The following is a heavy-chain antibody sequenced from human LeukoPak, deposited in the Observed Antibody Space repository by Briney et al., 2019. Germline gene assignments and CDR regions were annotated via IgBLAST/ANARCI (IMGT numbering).Heavy chain of an antibody. D-gene: IGHD6-6*01. CDR1: GFTFTSYG. V-gene: IGHV1-18*01. J-gene: IGHJ4*02. Sequence: GASVKLSCTASGFTFTSYGMSWVRQAPGQGLEWMGWISAYNGNTNYVQKLQGRVTMTTDTSTSTAYMELRSLRSDDTAVYYCARVYSSSSGDDYWGQGTLVTVSS. CDR2: ISAYNGNT. CDR3: ARVYSSSSGDDY.